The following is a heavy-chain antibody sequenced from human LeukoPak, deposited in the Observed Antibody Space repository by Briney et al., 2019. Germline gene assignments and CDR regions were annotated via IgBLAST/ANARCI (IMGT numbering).Heavy chain of an antibody. V-gene: IGHV3-53*01. CDR1: GFTVSSNY. CDR3: ARTWERSNWFDP. D-gene: IGHD1-26*01. Sequence: GGSLRLSCAASGFTVSSNYMSWVRQAPGKGLEWVSVIYSGGSTYYADSVKGRFTISRDNSKNTLYLQMNSLRAEDTAVYYCARTWERSNWFDPWGQGTLVTASS. CDR2: IYSGGST. J-gene: IGHJ5*02.